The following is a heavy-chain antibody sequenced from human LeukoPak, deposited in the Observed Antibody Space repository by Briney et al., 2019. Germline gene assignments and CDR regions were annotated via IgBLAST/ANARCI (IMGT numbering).Heavy chain of an antibody. CDR1: GGSISSSSYY. J-gene: IGHJ4*02. CDR3: ARGSNLLRTLDY. CDR2: IFYSGST. D-gene: IGHD3-10*01. Sequence: PSETLSLTCTVSGGSISSSSYYWGWIRQPPGKGLEWIGSIFYSGSTYYNPSLKSRATISVDTSKNQFSLKLSSVTAADTAVYYCARGSNLLRTLDYWGQGTLVTVSS. V-gene: IGHV4-39*01.